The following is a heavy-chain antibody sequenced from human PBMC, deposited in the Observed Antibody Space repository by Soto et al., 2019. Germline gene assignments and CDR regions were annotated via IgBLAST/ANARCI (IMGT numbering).Heavy chain of an antibody. CDR2: IIPILGIA. D-gene: IGHD4-17*01. V-gene: IGHV1-69*04. J-gene: IGHJ4*02. Sequence: SVKVSCKASGGTFSSYTISWVRQAPGQGLEWMGRIIPILGIANYAQKFQGRVTITADKSTSTAYMELSSLRSEDTAVHYCARDPKANDYGDYDVDYWGQGTLVTVSS. CDR1: GGTFSSYT. CDR3: ARDPKANDYGDYDVDY.